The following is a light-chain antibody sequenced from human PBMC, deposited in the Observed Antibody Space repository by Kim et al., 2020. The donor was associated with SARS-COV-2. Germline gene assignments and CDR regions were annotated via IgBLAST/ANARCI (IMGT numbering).Light chain of an antibody. J-gene: IGLJ2*01. V-gene: IGLV3-21*04. Sequence: PGKTARITRGGNNIGSKSVHCYQQKPGQAPVLVIYYDSDRPSGIPERFSGSNSGNTATLTISRVEAGDEADYYCQVWDSSSDLHVVFGGGTKLTVL. CDR1: NIGSKS. CDR3: QVWDSSSDLHVV. CDR2: YDS.